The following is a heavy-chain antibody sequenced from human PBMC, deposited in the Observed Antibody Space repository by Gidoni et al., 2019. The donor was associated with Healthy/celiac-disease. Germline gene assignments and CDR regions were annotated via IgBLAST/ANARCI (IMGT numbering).Heavy chain of an antibody. CDR1: GCTFSDYS. D-gene: IGHD1-26*01. CDR3: ARVRSGSDDDYYYYYYMDV. Sequence: QVQLVESGGGLVKPGGSRRRYCAASGCTFSDYSLSWIRQAPGKGLEWVSYISSSSSYTNYADSVKGRFTISRDNAKNSLYLQMNSLRAEDTAVYYCARVRSGSDDDYYYYYYMDVWGKGTTVTVSS. CDR2: ISSSSSYT. V-gene: IGHV3-11*06. J-gene: IGHJ6*03.